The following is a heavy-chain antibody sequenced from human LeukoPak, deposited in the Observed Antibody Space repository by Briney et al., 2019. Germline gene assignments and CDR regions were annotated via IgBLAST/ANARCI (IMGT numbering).Heavy chain of an antibody. CDR2: IYYSGST. J-gene: IGHJ6*02. Sequence: SQTLSLTCTVSGGSISSGDYYWSWIRQPPGKGLEWIGYIYYSGSTYYNPSLKSRVTISVDTSKNQFSLKLSSVTAADTAVYYCARARYCSSTSCYHYYYGMDVWGQGTTVTVSS. CDR1: GGSISSGDYY. V-gene: IGHV4-30-4*01. CDR3: ARARYCSSTSCYHYYYGMDV. D-gene: IGHD2-2*01.